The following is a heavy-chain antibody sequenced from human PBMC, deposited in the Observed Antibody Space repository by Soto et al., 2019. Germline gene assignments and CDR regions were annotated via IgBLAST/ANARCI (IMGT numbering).Heavy chain of an antibody. CDR1: GFTFSSYA. V-gene: IGHV3-23*01. Sequence: VRSLPFSCAASGFTFSSYAMSWVRQAPGKGLEWGAAISGSGGSTYYADSVKGRVTISRDNSKNTLDLQMNSLRAEDTAVHVRAKAGAQWLGYVYCGEGIRVTVYS. J-gene: IGHJ4*02. D-gene: IGHD6-19*01. CDR3: AKAGAQWLGYVY. CDR2: ISGSGGST.